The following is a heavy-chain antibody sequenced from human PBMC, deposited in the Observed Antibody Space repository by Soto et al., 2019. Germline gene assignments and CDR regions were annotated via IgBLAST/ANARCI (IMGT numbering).Heavy chain of an antibody. J-gene: IGHJ4*02. CDR2: IYSSGTT. Sequence: SETLSLTCIVSGGSISGRYWSWIRLPAGRRLQWVGRIYSSGTTNYNPSLKSRVRMSVDTDRNSFSLRLDSFTAADTAVYYCERNFDLAATGTAFDSWGRGVPVTVYS. CDR3: ERNFDLAATGTAFDS. D-gene: IGHD6-25*01. CDR1: GGSISGRY. V-gene: IGHV4-4*07.